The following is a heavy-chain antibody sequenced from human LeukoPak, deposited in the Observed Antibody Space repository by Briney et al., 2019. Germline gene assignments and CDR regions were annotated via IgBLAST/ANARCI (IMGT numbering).Heavy chain of an antibody. CDR1: GYTSTSYA. CDR3: ARAPRSVAVAGTGWFDP. D-gene: IGHD6-19*01. V-gene: IGHV1-3*01. Sequence: ASVKVSCKASGYTSTSYAMHWVRQAPGQRLEWMGWINAGNGNTKYSQEFQGRVTITRDTSASTAYMELRSLRSDDTAVYYCARAPRSVAVAGTGWFDPWGQGTLVTVSS. J-gene: IGHJ5*02. CDR2: INAGNGNT.